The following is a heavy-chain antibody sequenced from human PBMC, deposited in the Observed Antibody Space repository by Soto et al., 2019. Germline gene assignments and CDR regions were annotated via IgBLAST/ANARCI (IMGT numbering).Heavy chain of an antibody. J-gene: IGHJ4*02. Sequence: QVRLQQWGAGLLKPSETLSLTCAVYGGSFTSYYWSWIRQPPGKGLEWIGDISHGGITNYNPSLKSRVTISLDTSQNYFSLRLTSVTAADTAVYYCARDFDYWGQGTLVTVSS. V-gene: IGHV4-34*01. CDR3: ARDFDY. CDR2: ISHGGIT. CDR1: GGSFTSYY.